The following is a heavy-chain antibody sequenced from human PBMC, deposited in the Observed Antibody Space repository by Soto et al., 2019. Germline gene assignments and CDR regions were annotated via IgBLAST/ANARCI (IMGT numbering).Heavy chain of an antibody. J-gene: IGHJ6*02. Sequence: EVQLVESGGGLVKPGGSLRLSCAASGFSFSSYNMNWVCQTPGKGLGWVASIRTTSSYIHYADSVKGRFTISRDNAKNSLYLQMDSLRAEDTAVYYCARVLAAAMNNYYYAMDVWGQGPTVTVSS. CDR2: IRTTSSYI. D-gene: IGHD2-2*01. CDR3: ARVLAAAMNNYYYAMDV. V-gene: IGHV3-21*01. CDR1: GFSFSSYN.